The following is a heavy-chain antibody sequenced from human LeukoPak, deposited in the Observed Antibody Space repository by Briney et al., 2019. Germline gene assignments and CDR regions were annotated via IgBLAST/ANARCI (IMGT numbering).Heavy chain of an antibody. D-gene: IGHD3-22*01. CDR2: INTNTRNP. CDR3: ARSWGYYFDNSGYRFDP. J-gene: IGHJ5*02. V-gene: IGHV7-4-1*02. CDR1: GYTFTSYA. Sequence: ASVKVSCKASGYTFTSYAMNWVRQAPGQGLEWLGWINTNTRNPTYAQGFTGRFVFSLDASVSTAYLQISSLRAEDTAVYYCARSWGYYFDNSGYRFDPWGQGTLVTVSS.